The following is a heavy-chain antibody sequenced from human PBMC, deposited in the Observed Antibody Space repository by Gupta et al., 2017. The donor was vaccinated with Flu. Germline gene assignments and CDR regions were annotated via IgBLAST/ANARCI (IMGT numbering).Heavy chain of an antibody. V-gene: IGHV3-73*02. CDR2: MEVKSKGYVT. J-gene: IGHJ5*02. CDR1: AFTLGDSA. Sequence: EVQLVEFGGGLVQPGGSLRLSCVASAFTLGDSAVHWVRQASGKGLEWVGLMEVKSKGYVTAYAASVRGRFSISRDDSKNTAFLQMNSLKTDDTAVYYGTRDSGTFNWVDPWGQGTLVTVSS. D-gene: IGHD1-26*01. CDR3: TRDSGTFNWVDP.